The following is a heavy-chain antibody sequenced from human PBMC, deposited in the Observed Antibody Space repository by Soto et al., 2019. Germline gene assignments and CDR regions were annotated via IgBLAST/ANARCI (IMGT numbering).Heavy chain of an antibody. CDR2: IKSKTDGGTT. V-gene: IGHV3-15*01. CDR3: TTVRHYYGSGQIYYYYYMDV. CDR1: GFTFSNAW. J-gene: IGHJ6*03. Sequence: GGSLRLSCAASGFTFSNAWMSWVRQAPGKGLEWVGRIKSKTDGGTTDYAAPVKGRFTISRDDSKNTLYLQMNSLKTEDTAVYYRTTVRHYYGSGQIYYYYYMDVWGKGTTVTVSS. D-gene: IGHD3-10*01.